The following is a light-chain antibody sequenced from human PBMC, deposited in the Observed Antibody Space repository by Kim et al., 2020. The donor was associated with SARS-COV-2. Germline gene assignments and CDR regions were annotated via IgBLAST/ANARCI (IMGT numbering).Light chain of an antibody. CDR1: QDIGND. CDR3: LQHRTYPIT. V-gene: IGKV1-17*01. J-gene: IGKJ5*01. Sequence: DIQMTQSPSSLSASVGDRVTITCRASQDIGNDLGWYQQNPGRAPKRLIYGASNLQSGVPSRFSGSGSETEFTFTINSLQPEDFATYFCLQHRTYPITFGQGTRLEIK. CDR2: GAS.